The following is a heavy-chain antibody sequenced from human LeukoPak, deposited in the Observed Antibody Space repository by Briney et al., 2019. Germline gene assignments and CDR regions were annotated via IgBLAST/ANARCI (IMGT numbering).Heavy chain of an antibody. D-gene: IGHD5-24*01. CDR1: GFIFDHYA. Sequence: PGGSLRLSCVASGFIFDHYAMQWVRQAPGKGLEWVSGIRSNSGGIDYADSVKGRFTISRDNAKNSLYLQMNSLRAEDTAIYYCTRVGYIDEGIDYWGQGTLVTVSS. CDR3: TRVGYIDEGIDY. V-gene: IGHV3-9*01. J-gene: IGHJ4*02. CDR2: IRSNSGGI.